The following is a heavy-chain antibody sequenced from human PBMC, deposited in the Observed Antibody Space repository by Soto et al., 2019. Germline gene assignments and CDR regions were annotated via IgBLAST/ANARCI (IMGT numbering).Heavy chain of an antibody. CDR3: AKDLYSNYGDAFAI. CDR1: GFTFDDYA. CDR2: ISWNSDNI. V-gene: IGHV3-9*01. Sequence: EVQLVESGGSLVQPGRSLRLSCAASGFTFDDYAMHWVRQAPGKGLEWVSGISWNSDNIVYADSVKGRFTISRDNAKNSLYLQMTSLRAEDTALYYCAKDLYSNYGDAFAIWGQGTMVTVSS. D-gene: IGHD4-4*01. J-gene: IGHJ3*02.